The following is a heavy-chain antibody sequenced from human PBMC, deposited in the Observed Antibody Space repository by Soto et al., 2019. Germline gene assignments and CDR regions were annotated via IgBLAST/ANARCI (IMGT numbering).Heavy chain of an antibody. CDR3: AREFPGALERSRAFDI. V-gene: IGHV4-30-4*01. Sequence: SETLSLTCNVSGGYISSGNYYWSWIRQSPGKGLEWIGHIYYGGTTFYNPSLKSRVSISEDASKNQFSLKLNSVTAADTAIYFCAREFPGALERSRAFDIWXXGXXVTVSS. CDR2: IYYGGTT. CDR1: GGYISSGNYY. J-gene: IGHJ3*02. D-gene: IGHD1-1*01.